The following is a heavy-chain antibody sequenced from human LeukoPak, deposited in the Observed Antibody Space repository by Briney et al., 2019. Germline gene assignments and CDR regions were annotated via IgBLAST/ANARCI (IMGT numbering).Heavy chain of an antibody. CDR2: ISDSGGTT. CDR3: AKGEGAGSYYRRYFDY. V-gene: IGHV3-23*01. D-gene: IGHD3-10*01. Sequence: GESLRLSCAASGFTFDNYVMTWVRQAPGRGLEWVSVISDSGGTTYYADSVKGRFTTSRDNFKNTLYLQMNSLRVEDTAVYYCAKGEGAGSYYRRYFDYWGQGTLVSVSS. J-gene: IGHJ4*02. CDR1: GFTFDNYV.